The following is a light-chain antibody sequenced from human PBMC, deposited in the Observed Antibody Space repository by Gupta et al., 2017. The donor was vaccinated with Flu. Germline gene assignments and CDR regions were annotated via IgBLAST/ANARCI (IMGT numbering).Light chain of an antibody. V-gene: IGLV4-69*01. CDR1: SGHSSYV. Sequence: QLGLTQSPSASASLGASVKLTCPLSSGHSSYVIAWHQQQPEKGPRFLMTLNSDGSHTKGDGIPDRFSGSSSGAERYLTISSLQSEDEADYYCQTWGTGINLFGTGTKVTVL. CDR2: LNSDGSH. CDR3: QTWGTGINL. J-gene: IGLJ1*01.